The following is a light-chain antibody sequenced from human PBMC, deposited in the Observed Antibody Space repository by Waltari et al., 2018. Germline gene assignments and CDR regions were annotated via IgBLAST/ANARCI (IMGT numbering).Light chain of an antibody. CDR3: QQYNRWPPIT. V-gene: IGKV3-15*01. CDR1: QSIATN. Sequence: EVVMMQSPATLSVSPGERASLSCRASQSIATNLAWYQQKPGQSPRLLVYDASTRAPSIPARFRGSGSGTEFTLTISSLQSEDSAVYYCQQYNRWPPITFGQGTRLEIK. CDR2: DAS. J-gene: IGKJ5*01.